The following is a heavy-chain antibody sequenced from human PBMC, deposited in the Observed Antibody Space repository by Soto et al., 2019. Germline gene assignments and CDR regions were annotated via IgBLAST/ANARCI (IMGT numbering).Heavy chain of an antibody. CDR2: ISYDGSNK. CDR3: AKDLVGWVRYFDWLSASPAFDY. J-gene: IGHJ4*02. Sequence: PGGSLRLSCAASGFTFSSYGMHWVRQAPGKGLEWVAVISYDGSNKYYADPVKGRFTISRDNSKNTLYLQMDSLRAEDTAVYYCAKDLVGWVRYFDWLSASPAFDYWGQGTLVTVSS. D-gene: IGHD3-9*01. V-gene: IGHV3-30*18. CDR1: GFTFSSYG.